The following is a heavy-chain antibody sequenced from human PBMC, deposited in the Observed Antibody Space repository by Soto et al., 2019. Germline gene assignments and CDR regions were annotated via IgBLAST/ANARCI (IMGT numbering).Heavy chain of an antibody. CDR1: GYTFTGYY. Sequence: ASVKVSFKASGYTFTGYYMHWVRQAPGQGLEWMGWINPNSGGTNYAQKFQGRVTMTRDTSISTAYMELSRLRSDDTAVYYCARDLRRITMIVVARSAFDIWGQGTMVTVS. D-gene: IGHD3-22*01. CDR2: INPNSGGT. J-gene: IGHJ3*02. CDR3: ARDLRRITMIVVARSAFDI. V-gene: IGHV1-2*02.